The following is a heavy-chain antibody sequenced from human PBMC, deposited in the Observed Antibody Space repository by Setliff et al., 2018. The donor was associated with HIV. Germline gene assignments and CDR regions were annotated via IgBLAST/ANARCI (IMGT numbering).Heavy chain of an antibody. CDR1: GFTFSDYY. J-gene: IGHJ4*02. V-gene: IGHV3-7*01. CDR2: IRQDGTDK. D-gene: IGHD5-12*01. Sequence: PGGSLRLSCAGSGSGGSGFTFSDYYMSWVRQAPGKGLEWVAKIRQDGTDKYYVDSVKGRFTISRDNAKNSLYLQMNSLRAEDTAIYYCARDWRSGYDLNFDYWGQGTLVTVSS. CDR3: ARDWRSGYDLNFDY.